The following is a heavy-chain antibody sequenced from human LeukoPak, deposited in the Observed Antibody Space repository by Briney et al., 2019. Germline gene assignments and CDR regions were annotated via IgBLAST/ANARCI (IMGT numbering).Heavy chain of an antibody. CDR2: ISSSSSYT. D-gene: IGHD2-15*01. CDR1: GFTFSSYG. J-gene: IGHJ3*02. CDR3: ARVLVGDAFDI. Sequence: NPGGSLRLSCATSGFTFSSYGMHWVRQAPGKGLEWVSYISSSSSYTNYADSVKGRFTISRDNAKNSLYLQMNSLRAEDTAVYYCARVLVGDAFDIWGQGTMVTVSS. V-gene: IGHV3-21*05.